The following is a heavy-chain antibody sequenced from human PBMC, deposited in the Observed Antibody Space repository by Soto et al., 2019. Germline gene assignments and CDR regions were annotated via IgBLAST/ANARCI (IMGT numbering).Heavy chain of an antibody. CDR2: ISGSGGST. CDR1: GFTFSSYA. V-gene: IGHV3-23*01. Sequence: GGSLRLSCAASGFTFSSYAMSWVRQAPGKGLEWVSAISGSGGSTYYADSVKGRFTISRDNSKNTLYLQMNSLRAEDTAVYYCAKDAPKKSGLGGYFDYWGQGTRVTVSS. J-gene: IGHJ4*02. CDR3: AKDAPKKSGLGGYFDY. D-gene: IGHD3-16*01.